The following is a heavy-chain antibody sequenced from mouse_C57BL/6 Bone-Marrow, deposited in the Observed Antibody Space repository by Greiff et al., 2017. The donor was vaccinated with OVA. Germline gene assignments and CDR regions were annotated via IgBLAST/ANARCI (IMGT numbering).Heavy chain of an antibody. V-gene: IGHV1-15*01. CDR2: IDPETGGT. Sequence: VKLQESGAELVRPGASVTLSCKASGYTFTDYEMHWVKQTPVHGLEWIGAIDPETGGTAYNQKFKGKAILTADKSSSTAYMELRSLTSEDSAVYYCTRFITTVVATNFDVWGTGTTVTVSS. CDR1: GYTFTDYE. CDR3: TRFITTVVATNFDV. J-gene: IGHJ1*03. D-gene: IGHD1-1*01.